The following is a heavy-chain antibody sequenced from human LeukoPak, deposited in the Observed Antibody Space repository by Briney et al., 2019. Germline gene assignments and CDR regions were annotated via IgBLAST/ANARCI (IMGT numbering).Heavy chain of an antibody. CDR1: GYTFTGYY. J-gene: IGHJ4*02. CDR2: INPNSGRT. Sequence: GASVKVSCKASGYTFTGYYMHWVRQAPGQGLEWVGWINPNSGRTNYAQKFQGRVTMTRDTSISTAYMELSRLRSDDTAVYYCARTGIRGSSSKYYFDYWGQGTLVTVSS. D-gene: IGHD6-6*01. CDR3: ARTGIRGSSSKYYFDY. V-gene: IGHV1-2*02.